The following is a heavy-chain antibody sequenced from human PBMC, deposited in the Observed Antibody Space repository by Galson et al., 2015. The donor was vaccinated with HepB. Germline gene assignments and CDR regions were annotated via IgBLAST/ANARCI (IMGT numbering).Heavy chain of an antibody. V-gene: IGHV3-48*04. CDR1: TFIFSTYS. CDR2: ISSGTTTI. CDR3: VLLRGYDLKPLDD. D-gene: IGHD5-12*01. J-gene: IGHJ4*02. Sequence: SLRLSCAASTFIFSTYSMNWVRQAPGKGLEWVSYISSGTTTIYYADSVKGRFTISRDNAKNSLYLQMNSLRAEDTAVYYCVLLRGYDLKPLDDWGQGTLVTVSS.